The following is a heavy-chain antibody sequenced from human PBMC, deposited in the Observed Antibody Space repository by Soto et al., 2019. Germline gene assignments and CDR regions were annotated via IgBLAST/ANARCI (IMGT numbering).Heavy chain of an antibody. CDR2: IYHSGST. D-gene: IGHD6-13*01. Sequence: PSETLSLTCAVSGGSISSSNWWSWVRQPPGKGLEWIGEIYHSGSTNYNPSLKSRVTISVDKSKNQFSLKLSSVTAADTAVYYCARDPEYVGYSSSWHQDLRWFDPWGQGTLVTVSS. J-gene: IGHJ5*02. CDR1: GGSISSSNW. V-gene: IGHV4-4*02. CDR3: ARDPEYVGYSSSWHQDLRWFDP.